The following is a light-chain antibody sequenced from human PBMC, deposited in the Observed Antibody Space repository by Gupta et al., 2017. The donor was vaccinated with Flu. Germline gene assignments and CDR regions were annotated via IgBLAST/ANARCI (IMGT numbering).Light chain of an antibody. CDR2: DS. Sequence: DSDRPSHVPERFSGSKSGNTATLTVSRVEVGDEADYYCLVFDYMSDHPLYVFGTGTKVTVL. V-gene: IGLV3-21*02. J-gene: IGLJ1*01. CDR3: LVFDYMSDHPLYV.